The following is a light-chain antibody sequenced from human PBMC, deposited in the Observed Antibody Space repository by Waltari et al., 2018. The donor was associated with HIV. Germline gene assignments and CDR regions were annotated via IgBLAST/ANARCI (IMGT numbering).Light chain of an antibody. CDR3: NSRDKSGNFVV. Sequence: SSELTQDPAVSVALGQTVRITCQGESLRTYYATWYQQKPGQAPLLVIFDKNNRPSGIPDRFSGSSSGNTASLTITGTQAEDEGDYYCNSRDKSGNFVVFGGGTKLTVL. CDR2: DKN. CDR1: SLRTYY. J-gene: IGLJ2*01. V-gene: IGLV3-19*01.